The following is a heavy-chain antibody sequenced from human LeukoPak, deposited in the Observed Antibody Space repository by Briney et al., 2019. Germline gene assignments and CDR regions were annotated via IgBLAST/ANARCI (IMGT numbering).Heavy chain of an antibody. J-gene: IGHJ4*02. CDR2: ISSSSSTI. CDR1: GFTVSSNY. Sequence: GGSLRLSCAASGFTVSSNYMSWVRQAPGKGLEWVSYISSSSSTIYYADSVKGRFTISRDNAKNSLYLQMNSLRAEDTAVYYCARPPGDWGQGTLVTISS. D-gene: IGHD7-27*01. V-gene: IGHV3-48*01. CDR3: ARPPGD.